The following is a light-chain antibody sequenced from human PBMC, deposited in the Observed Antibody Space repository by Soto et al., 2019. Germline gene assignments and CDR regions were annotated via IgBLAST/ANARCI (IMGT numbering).Light chain of an antibody. V-gene: IGKV3-20*01. CDR3: QQYGSSPQT. CDR2: GAS. J-gene: IGKJ1*01. CDR1: QSVSSN. Sequence: EIVMTQSPATLSVSPGERATLSCRASQSVSSNLAWYQQKPGQAPRLLIYGASSRATGIPDRFSGSGSGTDFTLTISRLEPEDFAVYYCQQYGSSPQTFGQGTKVDIK.